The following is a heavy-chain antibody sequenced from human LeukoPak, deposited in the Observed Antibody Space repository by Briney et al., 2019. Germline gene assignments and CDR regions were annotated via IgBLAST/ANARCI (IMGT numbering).Heavy chain of an antibody. Sequence: GGSLRLSCAASGFTFSSYSMNWVRQAPGKGLEWVAVISYDGSNKYYADSVKGRFTISRDNSKNTLYLQMNSLRAEDTAVYYCAKDLATVVTWGGAFDIWGQGTMVTVSS. V-gene: IGHV3-30*18. J-gene: IGHJ3*02. CDR3: AKDLATVVTWGGAFDI. CDR1: GFTFSSYS. CDR2: ISYDGSNK. D-gene: IGHD4-23*01.